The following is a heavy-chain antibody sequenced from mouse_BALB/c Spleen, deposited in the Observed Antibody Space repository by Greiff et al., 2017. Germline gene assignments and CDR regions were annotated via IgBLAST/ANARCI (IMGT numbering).Heavy chain of an antibody. CDR2: IYPGSGST. Sequence: QVQLQQSGPELVKPGASVKMSCKASGYTFTDYVISWVKKRTGQGLEWIGEIYPGSGSTYYNEKFKGKATLTADKSSNTAYMQLSSLTSEDSAVYFCARPYYGSSSRFAYWGQGTLVTVSA. CDR1: GYTFTDYV. V-gene: IGHV1-77*01. CDR3: ARPYYGSSSRFAY. J-gene: IGHJ3*01. D-gene: IGHD1-1*01.